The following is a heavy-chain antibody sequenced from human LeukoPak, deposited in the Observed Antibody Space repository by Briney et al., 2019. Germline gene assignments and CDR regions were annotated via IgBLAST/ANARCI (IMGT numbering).Heavy chain of an antibody. Sequence: SETLSLTCTVSGGSISSGGCYWSWIRQPPGKGLEWIGYIYYSGSTYYNPSLKSRVTISVDTSKNQFSLKLSSVTAADTAVYYCARGATVVTYFDYWGQGTLVTVSS. CDR2: IYYSGST. V-gene: IGHV4-31*03. D-gene: IGHD4-23*01. CDR3: ARGATVVTYFDY. CDR1: GGSISSGGCY. J-gene: IGHJ4*02.